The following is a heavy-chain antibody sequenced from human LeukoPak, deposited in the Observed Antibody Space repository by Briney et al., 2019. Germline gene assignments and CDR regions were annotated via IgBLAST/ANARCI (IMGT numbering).Heavy chain of an antibody. V-gene: IGHV3-23*01. J-gene: IGHJ4*02. D-gene: IGHD6-13*01. CDR3: AKHVIPAAGTLDY. Sequence: GGSLRLSCAASGFTFSSYAMSWVRQAPGKGLEWVSAISGSGGSTYYADSVKGRFTISRDNSKNTLYMQMNRLRAEDTDGYYCAKHVIPAAGTLDYWGQGTLVTVSS. CDR2: ISGSGGST. CDR1: GFTFSSYA.